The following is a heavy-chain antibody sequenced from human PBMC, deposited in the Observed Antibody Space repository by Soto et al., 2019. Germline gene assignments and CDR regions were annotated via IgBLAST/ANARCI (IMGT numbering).Heavy chain of an antibody. J-gene: IGHJ5*02. CDR2: TYYRSKWYS. CDR1: RDIVSSDNAA. D-gene: IGHD1-26*01. Sequence: SPALSLTCVISRDIVSSDNAAWNSIRQSPSRGLECLGRTYYRSKWYSDYAASVESRITVNPDTSKNHFSRQLNSVTPEDTAVYYCARGELYSGRISDAWGQGMLLAV. V-gene: IGHV6-1*01. CDR3: ARGELYSGRISDA.